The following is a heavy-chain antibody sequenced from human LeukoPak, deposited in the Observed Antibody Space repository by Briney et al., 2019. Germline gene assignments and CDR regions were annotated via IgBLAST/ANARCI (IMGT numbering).Heavy chain of an antibody. CDR3: ARELGRKGTYFDY. V-gene: IGHV3-33*01. CDR1: GFTFSSYG. D-gene: IGHD1-1*01. Sequence: GGSLRLSCAASGFTFSSYGMHWVRQAPGKGLEWVAVIWYDGSNKYYADSVKGRFTISRDNSKNTLYLQMNSLRAEDTAVYYCARELGRKGTYFDYWGQGTLVTVSS. CDR2: IWYDGSNK. J-gene: IGHJ4*02.